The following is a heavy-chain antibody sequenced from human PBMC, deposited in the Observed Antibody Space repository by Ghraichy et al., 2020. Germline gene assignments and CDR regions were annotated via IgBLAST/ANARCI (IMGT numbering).Heavy chain of an antibody. CDR1: GFTLSGYS. J-gene: IGHJ6*02. CDR2: ITSSSRFI. CDR3: ARGFTVVRYYYYDGMDV. V-gene: IGHV3-48*02. Sequence: GGSLRLSCVGSGFTLSGYSINWVRQAPGKGLEWVSYITSSSRFISYADSVKGRFTVSRDNAQNSLYLQMNNLRDEDTAVYYCARGFTVVRYYYYDGMDVWGQGTTGTVSS. D-gene: IGHD4-23*01.